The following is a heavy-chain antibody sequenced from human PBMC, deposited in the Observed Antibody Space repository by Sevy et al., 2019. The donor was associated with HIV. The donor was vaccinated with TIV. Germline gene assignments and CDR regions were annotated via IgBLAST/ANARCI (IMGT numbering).Heavy chain of an antibody. J-gene: IGHJ3*02. CDR3: ARRNDFAI. CDR2: VFYIGGT. CDR1: GGSINSDH. V-gene: IGHV4-59*08. Sequence: SETLSLTCTVSGGSINSDHWNWIRQPPGKGLEWIGYVFYIGGTNYNPSLKNRVTISVDRTKNQFSLKLTSVTAPDTAVYYCARRNDFAIWGQGTMVTVSS.